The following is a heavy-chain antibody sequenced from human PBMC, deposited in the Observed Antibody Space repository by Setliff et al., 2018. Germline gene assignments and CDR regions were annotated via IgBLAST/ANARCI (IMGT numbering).Heavy chain of an antibody. V-gene: IGHV3-33*03. J-gene: IGHJ4*02. CDR2: IWFDGGNE. D-gene: IGHD2-15*01. Sequence: PGGSLRLSCAASGFTFRNYGMHWVRRAPGKGPEWVAVIWFDGGNEFYADSVRGRFTISRDNSKNMLYLQMDSLRVEDTAVYYCAKDQGTGYCSGGSCYLFEHWGQGVQVTVSS. CDR1: GFTFRNYG. CDR3: AKDQGTGYCSGGSCYLFEH.